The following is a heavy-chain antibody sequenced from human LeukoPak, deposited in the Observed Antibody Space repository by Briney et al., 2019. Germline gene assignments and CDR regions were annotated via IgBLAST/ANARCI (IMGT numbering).Heavy chain of an antibody. CDR2: ISGHTGDT. Sequence: ASVKVSCKASGYTFTSYGISWVRQAPGQGLEWMGWISGHTGDTQYVQNLQGRVTMTTDTSAGTACMELRSLRSDDTAVYYCARVEGYCSADNCYGDAFDRWGQGTMVTVSS. CDR3: ARVEGYCSADNCYGDAFDR. V-gene: IGHV1-18*01. J-gene: IGHJ3*02. CDR1: GYTFTSYG. D-gene: IGHD2-15*01.